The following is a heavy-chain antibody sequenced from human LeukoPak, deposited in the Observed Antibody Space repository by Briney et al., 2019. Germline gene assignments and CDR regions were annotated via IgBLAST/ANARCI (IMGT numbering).Heavy chain of an antibody. CDR2: ISSSSTYI. V-gene: IGHV3-21*01. CDR3: ASDKGGSGWSCYFDF. D-gene: IGHD6-19*01. CDR1: GFTFSSSS. Sequence: GGSLRLSCAASGFTFSSSSMNWVRQAPGKGLEWVSSISSSSTYIYYADLVKGRFTISRDNAKNSLYLQMSSLRAEDTAVYYCASDKGGSGWSCYFDFWGQGTLVTVSS. J-gene: IGHJ4*02.